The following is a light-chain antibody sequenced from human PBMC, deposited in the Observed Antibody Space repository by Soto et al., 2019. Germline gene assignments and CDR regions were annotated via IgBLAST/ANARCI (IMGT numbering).Light chain of an antibody. CDR3: LRRTNWPPLLT. CDR1: QSINNY. Sequence: EIVLTQSPATLSLSPGERATLSCRASQSINNYLAWYQQKPGQAPRLLIYDASNMATGIPARFSGSGSGTDVTLTISSLEPEDFAVYYCLRRTNWPPLLTFGPGTKVDIK. J-gene: IGKJ3*01. CDR2: DAS. V-gene: IGKV3-11*01.